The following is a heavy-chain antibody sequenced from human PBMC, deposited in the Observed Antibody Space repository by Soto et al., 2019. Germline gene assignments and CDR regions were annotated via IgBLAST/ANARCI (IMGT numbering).Heavy chain of an antibody. CDR3: AHIGATTGIDY. Sequence: SGPTLVNPTQTLTLTCTFSGFSLSTSGVGVGWIRQPPGKALEWLALIYWDDDKRYSPSLKSRLTITKDTSKNQVVLTMTNMDPLDTATYYSAHIGATTGIDYWGQGTLVTVSS. CDR2: IYWDDDK. J-gene: IGHJ4*02. V-gene: IGHV2-5*02. CDR1: GFSLSTSGVG. D-gene: IGHD5-12*01.